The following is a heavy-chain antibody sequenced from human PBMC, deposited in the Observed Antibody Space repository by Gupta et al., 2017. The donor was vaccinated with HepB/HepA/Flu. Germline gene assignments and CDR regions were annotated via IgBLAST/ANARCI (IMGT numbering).Heavy chain of an antibody. CDR1: GGTFSSYA. D-gene: IGHD6-13*01. CDR3: ARDQLYSSSWYLYYYGMDV. Sequence: QVQLVQSGAEVKKPGSSVKVSCKASGGTFSSYAISWVRQAPGQGLEWMGRIIPILGIANYAQKFQGRVTITADKSTSTAYMELSSLRSEDTAVYYCARDQLYSSSWYLYYYGMDVWGQGTTVTVSS. CDR2: IIPILGIA. V-gene: IGHV1-69*04. J-gene: IGHJ6*02.